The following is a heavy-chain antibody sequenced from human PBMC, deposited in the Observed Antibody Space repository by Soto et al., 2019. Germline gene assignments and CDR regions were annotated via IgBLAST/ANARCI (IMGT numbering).Heavy chain of an antibody. J-gene: IGHJ6*02. D-gene: IGHD5-18*01. Sequence: SVKVSCKASGGTFSSYAISWVRQAPGQGLEWMGGIIPIFGTANYAQKFQGRVTMTEDTSTDTAYMELSSLRSEDTAVYYCATPGYSYYYYGMDVWGQGTTVTVSS. CDR1: GGTFSSYA. CDR2: IIPIFGTA. CDR3: ATPGYSYYYYGMDV. V-gene: IGHV1-69*06.